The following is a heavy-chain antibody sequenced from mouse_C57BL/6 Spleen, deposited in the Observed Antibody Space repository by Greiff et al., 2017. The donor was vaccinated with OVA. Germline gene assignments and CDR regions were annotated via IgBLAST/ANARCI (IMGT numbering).Heavy chain of an antibody. CDR1: GYTFTSYG. J-gene: IGHJ3*01. CDR3: ARGDSNYERPFAY. V-gene: IGHV1-81*01. Sequence: VQLQQSGAELARPGASVKLSCKASGYTFTSYGISWVKQRTGQGLEWIGEIYPRSGNTYYNEKFKGKATLTADKSSSTAYMELRSLTSEDSAVYFCARGDSNYERPFAYWGQGTLVTVSA. D-gene: IGHD2-5*01. CDR2: IYPRSGNT.